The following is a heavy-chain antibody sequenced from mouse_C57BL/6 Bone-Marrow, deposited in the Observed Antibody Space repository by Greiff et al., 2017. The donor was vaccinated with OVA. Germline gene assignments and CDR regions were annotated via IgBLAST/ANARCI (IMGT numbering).Heavy chain of an antibody. J-gene: IGHJ3*01. V-gene: IGHV5-6*02. CDR1: GFTFSSYG. Sequence: DVKLVESGGDLVKPGGSLKLSCAASGFTFSSYGMSWVRQTPDKRLEWVATISSGGSYTYYPDSVKGRFTISRDKAKNTLYLQMSSLKSEDTAMYYCARQRGLFAYWGQGTLVTVSA. CDR2: ISSGGSYT. CDR3: ARQRGLFAY.